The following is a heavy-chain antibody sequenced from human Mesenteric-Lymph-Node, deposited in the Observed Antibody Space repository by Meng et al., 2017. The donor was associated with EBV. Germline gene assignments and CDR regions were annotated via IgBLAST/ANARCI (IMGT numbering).Heavy chain of an antibody. D-gene: IGHD4-17*01. Sequence: GPLVQSWAEVKEPGASVRVSCKASGYTFTSYYIHWVRQAPGQGLEWMGMLNPSDGSTSYAQKFQGRVTMTRYPSTTTAYMALTSLRSKDTAVYYCATFRRNYGAYDYSFDYWGQGTLVTVSS. CDR1: GYTFTSYY. CDR3: ATFRRNYGAYDYSFDY. CDR2: LNPSDGST. J-gene: IGHJ4*02. V-gene: IGHV1-46*01.